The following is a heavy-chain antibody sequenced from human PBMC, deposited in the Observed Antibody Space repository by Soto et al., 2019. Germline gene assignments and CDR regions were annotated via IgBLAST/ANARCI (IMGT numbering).Heavy chain of an antibody. CDR2: VSHDGRNT. Sequence: VQLVESGGGVVQPGRSLRLSCAASGFTFSDYAMHWVRQAPGKGLEWVAVVSHDGRNTHYADSVKGRFTISRDSSKNTVSLEMPSPSAEDTAVYYCAKGGRQWLVTSDFNYWGQGALVTVSS. J-gene: IGHJ4*02. D-gene: IGHD6-19*01. V-gene: IGHV3-30*18. CDR3: AKGGRQWLVTSDFNY. CDR1: GFTFSDYA.